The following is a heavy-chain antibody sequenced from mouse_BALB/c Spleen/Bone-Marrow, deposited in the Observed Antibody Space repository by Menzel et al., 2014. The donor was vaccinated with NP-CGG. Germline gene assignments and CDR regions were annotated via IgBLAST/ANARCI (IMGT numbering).Heavy chain of an antibody. Sequence: VKLVESGAELTKPGASVTMSCKASGYTFTNYWIHWVKQRPGQGLEWIGYINPATGDTGYNPNFKDKATLTADKSSIIAYKHLSSLTSEDYSVYYCARETGKSVMDYWGQGTPVTVAS. D-gene: IGHD4-1*01. CDR1: GYTFTNYW. CDR3: ARETGKSVMDY. J-gene: IGHJ4*01. V-gene: IGHV1-7*01. CDR2: INPATGDT.